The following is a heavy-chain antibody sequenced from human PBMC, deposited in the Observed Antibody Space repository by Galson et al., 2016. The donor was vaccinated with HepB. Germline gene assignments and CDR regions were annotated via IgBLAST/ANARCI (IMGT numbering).Heavy chain of an antibody. J-gene: IGHJ4*02. V-gene: IGHV1-8*01. Sequence: SLKLSCKASGYTFTNYDINWVRQAPGQGLEWMGSINPNNGYTGYAQKVQGGITITRDISISPLYMELSSLRSEDTAVYYCARDPALPRYFDYWGQGSLVTVSS. CDR2: INPNNGYT. CDR3: ARDPALPRYFDY. D-gene: IGHD1-14*01. CDR1: GYTFTNYD.